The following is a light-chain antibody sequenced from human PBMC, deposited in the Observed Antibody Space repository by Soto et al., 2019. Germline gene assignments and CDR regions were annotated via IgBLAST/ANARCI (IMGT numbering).Light chain of an antibody. Sequence: DIVMTQSPLSLSVTPGEPASISCRSSQSLLHSNGYNYLHWYLQKAGQSPQLLIYLGSNRASGVPDRLSGSGSGTDFTLKISRVEAEDVGVYYCMQALHTPYTFGQGTKLEIK. CDR2: LGS. CDR3: MQALHTPYT. J-gene: IGKJ2*01. V-gene: IGKV2-28*01. CDR1: QSLLHSNGYNY.